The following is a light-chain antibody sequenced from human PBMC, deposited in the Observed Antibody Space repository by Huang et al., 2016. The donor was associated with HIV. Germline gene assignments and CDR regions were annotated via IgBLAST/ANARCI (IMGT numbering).Light chain of an antibody. CDR2: VAS. CDR3: MQALQTPLT. J-gene: IGKJ4*01. CDR1: QSRLHRNGNNY. Sequence: EPASISCRASQSRLHRNGNNYLDWDLQKPGQSPQLLISVASSRASGIPDRFNGSGSGTDFTLKISRVEAEDVGVYYCMQALQTPLTFGGGTKVEVK. V-gene: IGKV2-28*01.